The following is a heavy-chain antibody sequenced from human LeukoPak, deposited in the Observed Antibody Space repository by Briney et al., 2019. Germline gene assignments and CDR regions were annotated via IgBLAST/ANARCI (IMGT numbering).Heavy chain of an antibody. CDR2: IKSKTDGGTT. Sequence: GGSLRLSCVVSGFIFSNAWMNWVRQAPGKGLEWVGRIKSKTDGGTTDYAAPVKGRFTISRDDSKNTLYLQMNSLKTEDTAVFYCTTADGSRGDGFDIWGQGTMVTVSS. CDR1: GFIFSNAW. J-gene: IGHJ3*02. CDR3: TTADGSRGDGFDI. D-gene: IGHD3-22*01. V-gene: IGHV3-15*01.